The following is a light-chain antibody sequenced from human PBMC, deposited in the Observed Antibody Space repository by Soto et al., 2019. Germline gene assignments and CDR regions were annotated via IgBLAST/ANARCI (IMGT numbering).Light chain of an antibody. CDR2: AAS. V-gene: IGKV1-39*01. J-gene: IGKJ1*01. Sequence: DIQMTQSPSSLSASVGDRVTITCRASQSISNYLNWYQQKPGKAPKLLIYAASSLESGVPSRFSSSGSGTDFTLTISSLQPEDVATYYCQQSYSTPRWTFGQGTKVEIK. CDR3: QQSYSTPRWT. CDR1: QSISNY.